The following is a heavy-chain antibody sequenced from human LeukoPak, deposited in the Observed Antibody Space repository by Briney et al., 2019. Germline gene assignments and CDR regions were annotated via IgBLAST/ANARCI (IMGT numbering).Heavy chain of an antibody. CDR2: INPSVGST. J-gene: IGHJ2*01. Sequence: ATVKVSCKASGYTFTSYYMHWVRQAPGQGLEWMGIINPSVGSTSYAQKFQGRASMTRDMSTSTVYMELSSLRSEDTAVYYCVRSDHFEVAAARDWYFDLWGRGTLVTVSS. CDR1: GYTFTSYY. CDR3: VRSDHFEVAAARDWYFDL. D-gene: IGHD2-15*01. V-gene: IGHV1-46*01.